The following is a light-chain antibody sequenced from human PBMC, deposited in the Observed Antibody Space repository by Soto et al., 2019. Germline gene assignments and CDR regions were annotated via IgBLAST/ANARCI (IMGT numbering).Light chain of an antibody. CDR2: KAS. CDR3: QHYNDYSRV. Sequence: DIQMAQSPSTLSASIGDRVTITCRASQSVDSWLAWYQQQPGKAPKLLIYKASSLQTGVPSRFSGSGSGTAFTLTLSSLQPDDFATYYCQHYNDYSRVFGQGTKVEIK. V-gene: IGKV1-5*03. CDR1: QSVDSW. J-gene: IGKJ1*01.